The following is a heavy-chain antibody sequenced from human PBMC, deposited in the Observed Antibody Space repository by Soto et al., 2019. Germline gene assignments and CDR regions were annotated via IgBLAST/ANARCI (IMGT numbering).Heavy chain of an antibody. Sequence: PGGSLRLSCAASGFTFSSYSMNWVRQAPGKGLEWVSYISSSSSTIYYADSVKGRFTISRDNAKNSLYLQMNSLRDEDTAVYYCARGHYAILTGTPSPNFDYWGQET. CDR2: ISSSSSTI. V-gene: IGHV3-48*02. J-gene: IGHJ4*02. D-gene: IGHD3-9*01. CDR1: GFTFSSYS. CDR3: ARGHYAILTGTPSPNFDY.